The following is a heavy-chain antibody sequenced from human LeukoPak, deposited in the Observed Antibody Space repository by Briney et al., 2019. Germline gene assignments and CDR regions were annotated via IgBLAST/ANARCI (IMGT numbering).Heavy chain of an antibody. V-gene: IGHV4-34*01. D-gene: IGHD2-15*01. J-gene: IGHJ4*02. CDR3: ARGGGVVVVAARFDY. Sequence: KPSETLSLTCAVYGGSFSGYYWSWIRQPPGKGLEWIGEINHSGSTNYNPSLKSRVTISVDTSKNQFSLKLSSVTAADTAVYYCARGGGVVVVAARFDYCGQGTLVTVSS. CDR1: GGSFSGYY. CDR2: INHSGST.